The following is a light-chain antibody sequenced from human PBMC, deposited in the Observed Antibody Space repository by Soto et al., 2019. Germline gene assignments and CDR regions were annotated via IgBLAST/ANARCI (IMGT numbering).Light chain of an antibody. CDR2: SAS. CDR1: QSIATS. Sequence: DIQMTQSPSSLSASVGDRVTITCRASQSIATSLNWYQQKPGKAPKFLIHSASTLQKGVPSRFSGSGSGTDFTLTISRLEPEDFATYYCQQSYDIGTFGQGTKVDIK. V-gene: IGKV1-39*01. CDR3: QQSYDIGT. J-gene: IGKJ1*01.